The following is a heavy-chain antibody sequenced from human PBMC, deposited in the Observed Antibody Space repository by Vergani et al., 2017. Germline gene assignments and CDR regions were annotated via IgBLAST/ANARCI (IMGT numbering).Heavy chain of an antibody. V-gene: IGHV1-69*01. CDR2: IIPIFGTA. Sequence: QVQLVQSGAEVKKPGSSVKVSCKASGGTFSSYAISWVRQAPGQGLEWMGGIIPIFGTANYAQKFQGRVTITAEESTSTAYMELRSLRSEDTAVYYCARELRYFDWSNYGMDVWGQGTTVTVSS. D-gene: IGHD3-9*01. J-gene: IGHJ6*02. CDR1: GGTFSSYA. CDR3: ARELRYFDWSNYGMDV.